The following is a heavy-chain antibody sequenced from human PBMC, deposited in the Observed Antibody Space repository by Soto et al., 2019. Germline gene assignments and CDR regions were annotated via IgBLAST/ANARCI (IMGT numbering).Heavy chain of an antibody. V-gene: IGHV3-53*01. CDR3: ARVPETYYDLWSGPYYYGMDV. CDR1: GFTVSSNY. J-gene: IGHJ6*02. D-gene: IGHD3-3*01. Sequence: GGSLRLSCVASGFTVSSNYMSWVRQAPGKGLEWVSVIYSDGTTYYVDSVKGRFTISRDTSKNTLYLQMNSLRAEYTAVYYCARVPETYYDLWSGPYYYGMDVWGQGTTVTVS. CDR2: IYSDGTT.